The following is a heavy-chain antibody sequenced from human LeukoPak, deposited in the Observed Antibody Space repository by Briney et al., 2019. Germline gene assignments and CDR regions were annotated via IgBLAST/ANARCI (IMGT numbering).Heavy chain of an antibody. J-gene: IGHJ4*02. D-gene: IGHD5-24*01. Sequence: SETLSLTCAVYGGSFSGRFWSWIRQTPEKGLEWIGEINDSESTNYNPSLKSRVTISADMSKNQFSLKLSSVTAADTALYYCARGTDGMATVFDYWGQGTLVTVSS. CDR3: ARGTDGMATVFDY. V-gene: IGHV4-34*01. CDR2: INDSEST. CDR1: GGSFSGRF.